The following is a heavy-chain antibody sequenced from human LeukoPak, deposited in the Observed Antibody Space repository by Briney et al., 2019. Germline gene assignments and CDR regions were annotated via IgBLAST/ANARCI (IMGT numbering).Heavy chain of an antibody. J-gene: IGHJ4*02. CDR3: ALMATIPFDY. V-gene: IGHV3-53*01. D-gene: IGHD5-24*01. CDR1: GFTVSSNY. Sequence: PGGSLRLSCAASGFTVSSNYMSWVRQAPGKGLEWASVIYSGSSTYYADSVKGRFTISRDNSKNTLYLQMNSLRAEDTAVYYCALMATIPFDYWGQGTLVTVSS. CDR2: IYSGSST.